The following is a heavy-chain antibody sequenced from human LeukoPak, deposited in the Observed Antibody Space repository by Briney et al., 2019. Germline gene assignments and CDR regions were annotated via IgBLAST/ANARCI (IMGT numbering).Heavy chain of an antibody. J-gene: IGHJ4*02. CDR1: GDSVSGNSAVA. Sequence: SQTLSLTCAISGDSVSGNSAVAWNWLRQSPSRGLEWLGRTYYRPKWNNDHAVSVKSRITINPDTSKNQFSLHLNSVTPEDTAVYYCARGRNSGFDYWGQGTLVTVSS. CDR3: ARGRNSGFDY. V-gene: IGHV6-1*01. CDR2: TYYRPKWNN. D-gene: IGHD2/OR15-2a*01.